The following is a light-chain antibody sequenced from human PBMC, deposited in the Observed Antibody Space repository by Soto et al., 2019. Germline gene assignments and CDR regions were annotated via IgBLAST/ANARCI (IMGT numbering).Light chain of an antibody. Sequence: SYELTQPPSVSVAPGQTARITCGGDNIESKSVHWLQQKSGQAPVLVVYDDSDRPSGIPERFSGSNSANTATLTISRVEAGDEADYYCQVWDSSSDHYVFGTGTKLTVL. CDR1: NIESKS. CDR2: DDS. CDR3: QVWDSSSDHYV. J-gene: IGLJ1*01. V-gene: IGLV3-21*02.